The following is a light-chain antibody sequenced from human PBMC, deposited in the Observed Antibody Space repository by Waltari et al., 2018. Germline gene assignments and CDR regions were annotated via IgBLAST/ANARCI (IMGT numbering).Light chain of an antibody. CDR2: LEGSGSY. CDR1: SGHSSYI. J-gene: IGLJ3*02. CDR3: ETWDSNTRV. V-gene: IGLV4-60*03. Sequence: QPVLTQSSSASASLGSSVKLTCTLSSGHSSYIIAWHQQQPGKAPRYLWKLEGSGSYNKGSGVPDRFSGPGSGADRYLTISNLLSEDEADYYCETWDSNTRVFGGGTKLTVL.